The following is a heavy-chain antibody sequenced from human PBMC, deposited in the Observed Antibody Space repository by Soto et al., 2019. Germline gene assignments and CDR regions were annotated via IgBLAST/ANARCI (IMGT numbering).Heavy chain of an antibody. J-gene: IGHJ4*02. CDR1: GYSISSGYY. CDR3: AKVDSSSGFDY. Sequence: SETLSLTCAVSGYSISSGYYWGWIRQPPGKGLEWIGSIYHSGSTYYNPSLKSRVTISVDTSKNQFSLRLTSVTAADTAVYYCAKVDSSSGFDYWGQGTLVTVSS. CDR2: IYHSGST. D-gene: IGHD6-6*01. V-gene: IGHV4-38-2*01.